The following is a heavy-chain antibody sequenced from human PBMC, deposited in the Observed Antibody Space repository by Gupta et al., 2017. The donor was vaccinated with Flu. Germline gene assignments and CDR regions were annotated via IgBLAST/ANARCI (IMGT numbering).Heavy chain of an antibody. CDR2: ISRGGRNT. Sequence: EVQLLESGGGLVQPGGSLRLSCAASGFTFSTYDMSWVRQAPGKGPEWVGGISRGGRNTHYAESLRGRFSISRDNSKNTVYLQVNRLTVEDTATYYCAKGRYCGDFPCYSGVFEIWGRGTMVAVSS. J-gene: IGHJ3*02. CDR3: AKGRYCGDFPCYSGVFEI. CDR1: GFTFSTYD. V-gene: IGHV3-23*01. D-gene: IGHD2-21*02.